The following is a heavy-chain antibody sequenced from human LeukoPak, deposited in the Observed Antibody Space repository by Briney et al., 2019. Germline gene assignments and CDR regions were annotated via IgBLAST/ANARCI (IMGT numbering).Heavy chain of an antibody. CDR3: ASAGRVGDIFDI. D-gene: IGHD6-13*01. CDR1: GFTFSSFW. CDR2: INSGGSSI. J-gene: IGHJ3*02. Sequence: GGSLRLSCAASGFTFSSFWMYWVRQAPGKGLVWVSRINSGGSSIGYADSVKGRFTISRDNAKNTLSLQMDSLRAEDTAVYFCASAGRVGDIFDIWGQGIMVTVSS. V-gene: IGHV3-74*01.